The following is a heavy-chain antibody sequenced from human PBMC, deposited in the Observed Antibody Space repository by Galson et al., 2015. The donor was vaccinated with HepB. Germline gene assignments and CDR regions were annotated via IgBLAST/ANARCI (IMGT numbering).Heavy chain of an antibody. J-gene: IGHJ4*02. D-gene: IGHD3-22*01. Sequence: SVKVSCKASGYTFTSYGISWVRQAPGQGLEWMGWISAYNGNTNYAQKLQGRVTMTTDTSTSTAYMELRSLRSDDTAVYYCAGLSSGYYYYFDYWVQGALVTVSS. CDR3: AGLSSGYYYYFDY. V-gene: IGHV1-18*01. CDR1: GYTFTSYG. CDR2: ISAYNGNT.